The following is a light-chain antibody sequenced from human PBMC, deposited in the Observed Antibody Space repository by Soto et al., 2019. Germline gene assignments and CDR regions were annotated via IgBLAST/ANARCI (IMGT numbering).Light chain of an antibody. CDR2: AAS. Sequence: DIQVTQSPSSLSASVGDRVTITCRASQSISSYLNWYQQKPGKAPKLLIFAASSLQSGVPSRFSGSGSGTDFTLTISSLQPEDFATYYCQQSYSTPCTFGQGTKLEIK. CDR1: QSISSY. J-gene: IGKJ2*02. CDR3: QQSYSTPCT. V-gene: IGKV1-39*01.